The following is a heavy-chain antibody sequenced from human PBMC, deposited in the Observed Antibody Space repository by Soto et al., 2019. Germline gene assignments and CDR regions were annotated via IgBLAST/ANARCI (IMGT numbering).Heavy chain of an antibody. CDR1: GGPISSGRYY. V-gene: IGHV4-39*01. CDR3: ARPQTGKSNGSQFDP. Sequence: PSETLSLTCTLSGGPISSGRYYWAWIRQPPGEGLEWIGSILYSGSTYYNPSLRSRVTISVDTSRNQFYLDLSSVTAADTAVYYCARPQTGKSNGSQFDPWGQGTLVTVSS. D-gene: IGHD6-19*01. J-gene: IGHJ5*02. CDR2: ILYSGST.